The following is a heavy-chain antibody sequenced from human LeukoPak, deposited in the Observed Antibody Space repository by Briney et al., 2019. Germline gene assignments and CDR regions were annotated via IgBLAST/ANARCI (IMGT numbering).Heavy chain of an antibody. CDR3: ARDYYYDSSGYYGY. D-gene: IGHD3-22*01. CDR2: VGGDGRVT. V-gene: IGHV3-23*01. CDR1: GFTFATYV. Sequence: GGSLRLSCAASGFTFATYVMTWVRQAPGKGLEWVSSVGGDGRVTYYADSVKGRFTISRDNSKNTIFLQMNSLRAEDTAVYYCARDYYYDSSGYYGYWGQGTLVTVSS. J-gene: IGHJ4*02.